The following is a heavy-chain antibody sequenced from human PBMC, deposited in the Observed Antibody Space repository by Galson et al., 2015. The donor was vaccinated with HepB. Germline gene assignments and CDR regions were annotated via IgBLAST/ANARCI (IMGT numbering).Heavy chain of an antibody. Sequence: TLSLTCAVSGGSISNGCYSWSWIRQPPGEGLEWIGYIYHSGSTYYNPSLKSRVTISEDRSKNQFSLKLSSVTAADTGVYYCARTDLYYDFWSGYGSDAFNIWGQGTMVTVSS. D-gene: IGHD3-3*01. CDR1: GGSISNGCYS. CDR3: ARTDLYYDFWSGYGSDAFNI. V-gene: IGHV4-30-2*01. CDR2: IYHSGST. J-gene: IGHJ3*02.